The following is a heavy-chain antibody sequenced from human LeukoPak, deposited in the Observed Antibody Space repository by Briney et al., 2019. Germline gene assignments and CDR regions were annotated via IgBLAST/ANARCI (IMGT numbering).Heavy chain of an antibody. V-gene: IGHV4-39*05. CDR3: AIETAKYTSSLDWFDP. Sequence: PSETPSLTCTVSGGSISSGSYYWGWIRQPPGKGLEWIGSIYYSGSTYYNPSLKSRVTISVDTSKNQFSLKLTSVTAADTAVYYCAIETAKYTSSLDWFDPWGQGTLVTVSS. D-gene: IGHD6-13*01. CDR2: IYYSGST. J-gene: IGHJ5*02. CDR1: GGSISSGSYY.